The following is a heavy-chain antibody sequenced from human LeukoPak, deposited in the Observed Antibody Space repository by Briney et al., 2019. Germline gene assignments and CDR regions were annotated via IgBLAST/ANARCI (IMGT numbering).Heavy chain of an antibody. CDR2: IYPGDSDT. V-gene: IGHV5-51*01. D-gene: IGHD3-16*01. CDR1: GYTFTHNC. Sequence: GESLKISCEVSGYTFTHNCIAWVRQMPGKGLEWMGVIYPGDSDTRYSPSFQGQVTISADKSISTAYLQWSSLKASDTAMYYCARRGSRALNWFDPWGQGTLVTVSS. J-gene: IGHJ5*02. CDR3: ARRGSRALNWFDP.